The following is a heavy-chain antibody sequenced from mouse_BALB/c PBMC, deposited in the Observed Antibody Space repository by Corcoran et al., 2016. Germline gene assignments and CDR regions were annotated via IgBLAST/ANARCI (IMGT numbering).Heavy chain of an antibody. CDR1: GFSLSTCGMG. V-gene: IGHV8-12*01. J-gene: IGHJ2*01. CDR2: IYCDDDR. Sequence: QVTLKESGPGILQPCQTLSLTCSFSGFSLSTCGMGVSWIRQPSGTGLEWLAHIYCDDDRRYNPALKSRFTISKDTSRNQVFLKITSVDTAFSSTFYCPRRCGLDADFDFWGQRTTLTVSS. CDR3: PRRCGLDADFDF.